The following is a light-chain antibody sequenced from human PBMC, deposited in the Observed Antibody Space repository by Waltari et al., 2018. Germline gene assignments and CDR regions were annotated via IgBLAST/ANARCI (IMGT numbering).Light chain of an antibody. CDR3: GTWDNSLSAWV. CDR1: SPNIGITY. J-gene: IGLJ3*02. Sequence: QSVLTQPPSVSATPGQRVTISCSGSSPNIGITYMSWYQQPPGTAPKLLIYENKKRPSGIPDRFSGSKSGTSATLGITGLQTEDEADYYCGTWDNSLSAWVFGGGTKLTVL. CDR2: ENK. V-gene: IGLV1-51*02.